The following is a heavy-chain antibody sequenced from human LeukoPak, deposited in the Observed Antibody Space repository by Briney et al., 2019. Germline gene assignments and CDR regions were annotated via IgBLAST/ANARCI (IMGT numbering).Heavy chain of an antibody. CDR3: AREDTDGDYDY. CDR2: INAGNGNT. Sequence: ASVKVSCKASGYTFTSYYMHWVRQAPGQGLEWMGWINAGNGNTKYSQKFQGRVTMTRNTSISTAYMELSSLKSEDTAVYYCAREDTDGDYDYWGQGTLVTVSS. J-gene: IGHJ4*02. V-gene: IGHV1-3*01. D-gene: IGHD4-17*01. CDR1: GYTFTSYY.